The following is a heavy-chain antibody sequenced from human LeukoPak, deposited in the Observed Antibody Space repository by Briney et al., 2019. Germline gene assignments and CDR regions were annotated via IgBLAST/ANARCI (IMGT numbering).Heavy chain of an antibody. D-gene: IGHD2-15*01. Sequence: GGSLRLSCAAPGFTFSSYSMNWVRQAPGKGLEWVSYISSSSSTIYYADSVKGRFTISRDNAKNSLYLQMNSLRAEDTAVYYCARDCSGGSCYFTSLYYYYYGMDVWGQGTTVTVSS. J-gene: IGHJ6*02. CDR1: GFTFSSYS. CDR3: ARDCSGGSCYFTSLYYYYYGMDV. V-gene: IGHV3-48*01. CDR2: ISSSSSTI.